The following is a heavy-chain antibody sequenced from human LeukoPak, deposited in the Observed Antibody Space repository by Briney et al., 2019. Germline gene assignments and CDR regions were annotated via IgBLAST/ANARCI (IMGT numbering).Heavy chain of an antibody. V-gene: IGHV3-7*01. J-gene: IGHJ5*02. D-gene: IGHD6-13*01. CDR1: GFTFSGHW. CDR2: IKQDGSEK. CDR3: ATYSSSWGWLDP. Sequence: PGGSLRLSCAASGFTFSGHWMSWVRQAPGKGLEWVANIKQDGSEKYYVDSVKGRFTISRDNAKNSLYLQMNSLRAEDTAVYYRATYSSSWGWLDPWGQGTLVTVSS.